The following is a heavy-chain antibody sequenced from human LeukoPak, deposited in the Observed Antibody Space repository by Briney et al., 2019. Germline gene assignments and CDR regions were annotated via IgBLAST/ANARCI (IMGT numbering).Heavy chain of an antibody. CDR2: ISYSGNT. Sequence: SETLSLTCSVSGGSISSYYWSWIRQPPGKGLEWIGYISYSGNTNYNPSLKSRVTISVDTSKNQFSLKLRSVTAADSAVYYCVRGRGWFDPWGQGTLVTVSS. V-gene: IGHV4-59*01. CDR1: GGSISSYY. CDR3: VRGRGWFDP. J-gene: IGHJ5*02.